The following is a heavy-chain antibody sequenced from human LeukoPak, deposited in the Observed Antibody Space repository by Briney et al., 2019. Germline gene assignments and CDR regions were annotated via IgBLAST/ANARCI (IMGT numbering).Heavy chain of an antibody. CDR2: MNPNSGNT. CDR3: ARRTVTTHLVGYYYYYYMDV. D-gene: IGHD4-11*01. CDR1: GYTFTSYD. Sequence: GASVKVSCKASGYTFTSYDINWVRQATGQGLEWMGWMNPNSGNTGYAQKFQGRVTTTRNTSISTAYMELSSLRSEDTAVYYCARRTVTTHLVGYYYYYYMDVWGKGTTVTVSS. V-gene: IGHV1-8*03. J-gene: IGHJ6*03.